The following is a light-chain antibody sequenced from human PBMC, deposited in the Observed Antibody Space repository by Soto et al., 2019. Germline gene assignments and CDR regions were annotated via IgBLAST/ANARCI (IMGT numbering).Light chain of an antibody. CDR3: QQYDNLPLT. Sequence: DIQTTQSPSTLSASVGERVAISFRASRDISNYLNWYQQKAGKAPKLLIYDASNLETGVPSRFSGSGSGTDFTFTISSLQPEDIATYYCQQYDNLPLTFGGGTKVDIK. V-gene: IGKV1-33*01. CDR1: RDISNY. J-gene: IGKJ4*01. CDR2: DAS.